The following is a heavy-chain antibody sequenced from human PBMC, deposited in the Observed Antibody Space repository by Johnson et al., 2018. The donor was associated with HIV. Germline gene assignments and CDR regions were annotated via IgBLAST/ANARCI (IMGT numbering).Heavy chain of an antibody. CDR1: GFTFSSYG. J-gene: IGHJ3*02. V-gene: IGHV3-30*03. CDR3: ASIDAFDI. CDR2: ISYDGSNK. Sequence: QMMLVESGGGLVKPGGSLRLSCAASGFTFSSYGMHWVRQAPGKGLEWVAVISYDGSNKYYTDSVKGRFTISRDNSKNTLYLQMNSLRAEDTAVYYCASIDAFDIWGQGTMVTVSS.